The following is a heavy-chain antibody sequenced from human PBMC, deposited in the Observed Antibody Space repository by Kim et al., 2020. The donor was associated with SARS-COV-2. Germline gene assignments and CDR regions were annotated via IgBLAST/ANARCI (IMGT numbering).Heavy chain of an antibody. Sequence: NPSLKSRITISVDTSKNQFSLKLSSVTAADTAVYYCARQGAYDSSGYFDYWGQGTLVTVSS. CDR3: ARQGAYDSSGYFDY. V-gene: IGHV4-59*08. D-gene: IGHD3-22*01. J-gene: IGHJ4*02.